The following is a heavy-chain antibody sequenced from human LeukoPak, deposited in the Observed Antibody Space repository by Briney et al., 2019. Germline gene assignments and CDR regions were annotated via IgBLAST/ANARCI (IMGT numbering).Heavy chain of an antibody. Sequence: GGSLRLSCAASGFTFSDYYMSWIRQAPGKGLEGVSYISSSGSTIYYADSVKGRFTISRDNAKNSLYLQMNSLRDEDTAVYYCASQKGWGYRNLGQFDYWGQGTLVTVSS. CDR1: GFTFSDYY. V-gene: IGHV3-11*01. CDR3: ASQKGWGYRNLGQFDY. J-gene: IGHJ4*02. CDR2: ISSSGSTI. D-gene: IGHD5-18*01.